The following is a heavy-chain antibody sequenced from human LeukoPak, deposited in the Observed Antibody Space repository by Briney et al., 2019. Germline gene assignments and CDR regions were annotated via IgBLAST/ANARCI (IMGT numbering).Heavy chain of an antibody. Sequence: GGSLRLSCAASGFTFSSYSMNWVREAPGKGLESGSYISSSGRTIFYADSVKGRFTVSRDNAKNSLYLQMNSLRAEDTAVYYCVRRYCSSSSCTLDSWGQGTLVTVSS. CDR2: ISSSGRTI. J-gene: IGHJ4*02. CDR1: GFTFSSYS. V-gene: IGHV3-48*04. D-gene: IGHD2-15*01. CDR3: VRRYCSSSSCTLDS.